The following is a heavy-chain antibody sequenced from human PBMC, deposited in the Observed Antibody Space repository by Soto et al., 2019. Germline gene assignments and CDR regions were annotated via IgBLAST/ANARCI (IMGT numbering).Heavy chain of an antibody. J-gene: IGHJ4*02. D-gene: IGHD5-12*01. CDR3: ARGSRIVATIAYSDY. CDR1: GFTFYNYA. Sequence: EVQLLESGRGLVQPGGSLRLYCAASGFTFYNYAMSWVRQAPGKGLEWVSTISGSGGSTYYADSVKGRFTISRDNSKNTLYLEMNRLRADDTAVYYCARGSRIVATIAYSDYWGQGTLVNVSS. CDR2: ISGSGGST. V-gene: IGHV3-23*01.